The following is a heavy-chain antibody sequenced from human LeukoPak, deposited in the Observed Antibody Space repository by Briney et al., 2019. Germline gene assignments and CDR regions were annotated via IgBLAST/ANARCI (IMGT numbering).Heavy chain of an antibody. CDR3: ARDYGSGDQKCFDP. D-gene: IGHD3-10*01. CDR2: IYTSGST. J-gene: IGHJ5*02. CDR1: GGSISTGSYS. V-gene: IGHV4-61*02. Sequence: PSETLSLTCTVSGGSISTGSYSWNWIRQPARKGLEWIGRIYTSGSTNYNPSLKSRVTVSVDTSKNQFSLKLSSVTAADTAVYYCARDYGSGDQKCFDPWGQGTLVTVSS.